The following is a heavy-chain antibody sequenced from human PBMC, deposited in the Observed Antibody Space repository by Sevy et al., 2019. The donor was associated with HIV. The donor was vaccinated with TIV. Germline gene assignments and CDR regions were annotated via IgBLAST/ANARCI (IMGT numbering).Heavy chain of an antibody. CDR2: LSSSTSTI. V-gene: IGHV3-48*02. D-gene: IGHD1-7*01. J-gene: IGHJ6*02. CDR3: ARDSSWNYDSYFYGMDV. CDR1: GFSFSGYN. Sequence: GGSLRLSCAASGFSFSGYNMNWVRQAPGKGLEWVSYLSSSTSTIHYADSVKGGFTISRDNAKNSLFLQMNSLRDEDTAVYYCARDSSWNYDSYFYGMDVWGQGTTVTVSS.